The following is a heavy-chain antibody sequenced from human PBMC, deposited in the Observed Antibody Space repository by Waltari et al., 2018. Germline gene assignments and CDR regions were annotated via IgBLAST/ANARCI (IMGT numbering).Heavy chain of an antibody. CDR3: ARPCMVRTVRSRGWCDP. J-gene: IGHJ5*02. CDR1: GDSITSSNYY. Sequence: QLQLQESGPRLVKPSETLSLTCSVSGDSITSSNYYWAWIRQPPGKGLDWIGSVSYTGSTNYKASIKSRVTVSVDTSKNNFSLSVTSVTATDTAIDLCARPCMVRTVRSRGWCDPWGQGTLVTVSS. CDR2: VSYTGST. V-gene: IGHV4-39*02. D-gene: IGHD3-10*01.